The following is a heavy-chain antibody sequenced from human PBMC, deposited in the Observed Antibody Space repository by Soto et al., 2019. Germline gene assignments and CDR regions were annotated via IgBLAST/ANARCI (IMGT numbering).Heavy chain of an antibody. Sequence: PGGSLRLSCAASGFTFSNAWMSWVRQAPGRGLEWVGRIKSKTDGGTTDYAAPVKGRFTISRDDSKNTLYLQMNSLKTEDTAVYYCTTAKARLTMVRGATGAFDIWGQGTMVTVSS. CDR2: IKSKTDGGTT. J-gene: IGHJ3*02. CDR1: GFTFSNAW. D-gene: IGHD3-10*01. V-gene: IGHV3-15*01. CDR3: TTAKARLTMVRGATGAFDI.